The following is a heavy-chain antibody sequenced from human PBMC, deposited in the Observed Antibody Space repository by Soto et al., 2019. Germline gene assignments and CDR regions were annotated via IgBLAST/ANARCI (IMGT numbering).Heavy chain of an antibody. CDR3: AKVLITMVRGVRHYYYYYGMDV. CDR2: ISYDGSNK. CDR1: GFTFSSYG. J-gene: IGHJ6*02. Sequence: QVQLVESGGGVVQPGRSLRLSCAASGFTFSSYGMHWVRQAPGKGLEWVAVISYDGSNKYYADSVKGRFTISRDNSKNTLYLQMNSLRAEDTAVYYCAKVLITMVRGVRHYYYYYGMDVWGQGTTVTVSS. D-gene: IGHD3-10*01. V-gene: IGHV3-30*18.